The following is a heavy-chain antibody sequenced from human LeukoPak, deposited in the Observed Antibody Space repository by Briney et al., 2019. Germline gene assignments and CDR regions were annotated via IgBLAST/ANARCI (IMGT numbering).Heavy chain of an antibody. CDR2: ISYDGSNK. CDR1: GFTFSSYG. J-gene: IGHJ4*02. CDR3: ARDVGCGDYVATSGADY. D-gene: IGHD4-17*01. V-gene: IGHV3-30*03. Sequence: PGRSLRLSCAASGFTFSSYGMHWVRQAPGKGLEWVAVISYDGSNKYYADSVKGRFTISRDNSKNTLYLQVNSLRSEDTAVYYCARDVGCGDYVATSGADYWGQGTLVTVSS.